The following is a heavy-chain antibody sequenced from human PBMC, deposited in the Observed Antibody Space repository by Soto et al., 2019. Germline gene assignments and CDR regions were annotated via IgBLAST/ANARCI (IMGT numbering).Heavy chain of an antibody. J-gene: IGHJ6*03. Sequence: EVQLVESGGGVVQPGRSLRLSCAASGFTFDDYAMHWVRQAPGKGLEWVSGISWNSGSIGYADSVKGRFTISRDNAKNSLYLQMNSLRAEDTALYYCAKDISQAATAYYYYMAVWGKGTTVTVSS. CDR3: AKDISQAATAYYYYMAV. CDR2: ISWNSGSI. V-gene: IGHV3-9*01. D-gene: IGHD2-21*02. CDR1: GFTFDDYA.